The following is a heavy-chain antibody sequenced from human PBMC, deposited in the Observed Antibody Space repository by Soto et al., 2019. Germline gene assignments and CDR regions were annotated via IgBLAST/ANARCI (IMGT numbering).Heavy chain of an antibody. CDR2: FDPEDGET. V-gene: IGHV1-24*01. D-gene: IGHD3-9*01. J-gene: IGHJ3*02. Sequence: GASVKVSCKVSGYTLTELSMHWVRQAPGKGLEWMGGFDPEDGETIYAQKFQGRVTMTEDTSTDTAYMELSSLRSEDTAVYYCATTPPAKYFDWLLEVGAFDIWGQGTMVTVSS. CDR3: ATTPPAKYFDWLLEVGAFDI. CDR1: GYTLTELS.